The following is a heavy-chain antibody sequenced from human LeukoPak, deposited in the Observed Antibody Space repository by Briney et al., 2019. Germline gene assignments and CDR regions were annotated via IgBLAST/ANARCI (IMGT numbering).Heavy chain of an antibody. CDR3: AKDTFFADLTTGDY. D-gene: IGHD4-17*01. CDR2: FSGCGGSM. V-gene: IGHV3-23*01. J-gene: IGHJ4*02. CDR1: GYTFSRYA. Sequence: GGSLRLSCAASGYTFSRYAMSWARQAPGKGLGWVSAFSGCGGSMYYADSVKGGFTISRDNSKNTLYLQMNSLRAEDTAVYYCAKDTFFADLTTGDYWGQGTLVTVSS.